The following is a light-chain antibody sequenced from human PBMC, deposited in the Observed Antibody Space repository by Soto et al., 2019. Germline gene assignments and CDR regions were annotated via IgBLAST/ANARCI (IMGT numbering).Light chain of an antibody. CDR3: QQYGSSPPYT. J-gene: IGKJ2*01. V-gene: IGKV3-20*01. CDR1: RSLSSSY. CDR2: AAS. Sequence: EIVLTQSPDTVSLSPGERATLSCRASRSLSSSYLAWYQQKPGQAPRLLIYAASSRATGIPDRFSGSESGTDFTLTISRLEPEDSAVYYCQQYGSSPPYTFGQGTKLEIK.